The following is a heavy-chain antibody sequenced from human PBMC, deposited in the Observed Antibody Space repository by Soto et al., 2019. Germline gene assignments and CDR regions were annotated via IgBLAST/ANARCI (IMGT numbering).Heavy chain of an antibody. CDR2: VSGSGGST. CDR1: GFSFSTYA. J-gene: IGHJ4*02. CDR3: ARDVGSGTYNYFDF. D-gene: IGHD1-26*01. Sequence: GGSLRLSCAASGFSFSTYAMSWVRQAPGKGLEWVSAVSGSGGSTHYADSVKGRFSISRDNSKNTLYLQMSSLRDEDTAVYYCARDVGSGTYNYFDFWGQGPLVTVSS. V-gene: IGHV3-23*01.